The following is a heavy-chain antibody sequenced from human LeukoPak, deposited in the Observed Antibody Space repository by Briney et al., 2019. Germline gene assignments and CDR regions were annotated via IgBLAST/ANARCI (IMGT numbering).Heavy chain of an antibody. D-gene: IGHD3-10*01. CDR2: ISYGGTNK. CDR1: GFTFNNYA. V-gene: IGHV3-30*04. CDR3: ASDRGSDADYYASGTYYN. J-gene: IGHJ4*02. Sequence: GGSLRLSCTASGFTFNNYAMHGVRQAPGKGLDWVAAISYGGTNKYYADSVKGRFTISRDNSRDTLYIQINSPRAEDTDLYYCASDRGSDADYYASGTYYNWGQGTLVTVSS.